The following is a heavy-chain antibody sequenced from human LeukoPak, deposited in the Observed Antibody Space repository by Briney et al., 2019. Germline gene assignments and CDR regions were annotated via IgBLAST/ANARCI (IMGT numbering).Heavy chain of an antibody. CDR1: GYTLTELS. CDR2: VYPEDGET. Sequence: SSVKVSCKVSGYTLTELSMHWVQQAPGKGLEWMGLVYPEDGETIYAEKFQGRVTITADTSTGTAYMELSSLRSEDTAVYYCATDSPGSYYDSSGYYSHFPFGYWGQGTLVTVSS. CDR3: ATDSPGSYYDSSGYYSHFPFGY. D-gene: IGHD3-22*01. V-gene: IGHV1-24*01. J-gene: IGHJ4*02.